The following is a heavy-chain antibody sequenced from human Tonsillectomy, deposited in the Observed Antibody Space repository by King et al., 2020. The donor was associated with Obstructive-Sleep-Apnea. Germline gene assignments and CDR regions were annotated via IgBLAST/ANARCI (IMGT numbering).Heavy chain of an antibody. V-gene: IGHV1-3*01. CDR3: SRGGYSYGYIAYIDY. CDR1: GYTFINYA. J-gene: IGHJ4*02. Sequence: QLVQSGAEVKKPGASVKVSCKASGYTFINYAMHWVRQAPGQRLEWMGWINACNGNTKYSQQFQGRVTITRDTSANTAYMELSSLRSEDTAVYYCSRGGYSYGYIAYIDYWGQGTLVTVSS. D-gene: IGHD5-18*01. CDR2: INACNGNT.